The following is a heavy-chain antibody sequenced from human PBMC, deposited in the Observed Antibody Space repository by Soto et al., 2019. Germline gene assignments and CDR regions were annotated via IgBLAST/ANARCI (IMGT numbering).Heavy chain of an antibody. J-gene: IGHJ3*02. CDR2: IYYSGST. D-gene: IGHD1-26*01. Sequence: PSETLSLTCTVSGGSISSGDYYWSWIRQPPGKGLEWIGYIYYSGSTYYNPSLKSRVTISVDTSKNQFSLKLSSVTAADTAVYYCAANGGGRYSPDAFDIWGQGTTVTFSS. CDR1: GGSISSGDYY. V-gene: IGHV4-30-4*01. CDR3: AANGGGRYSPDAFDI.